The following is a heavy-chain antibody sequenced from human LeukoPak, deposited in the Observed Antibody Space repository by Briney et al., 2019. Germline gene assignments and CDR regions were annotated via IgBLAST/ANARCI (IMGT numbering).Heavy chain of an antibody. CDR3: ARRITAASTYYFDY. V-gene: IGHV3-23*01. Sequence: GGSLRLSCAASGFTFSSHAMNWVRQAPGKGLEWVSSISPNGGNTYYADSVKGRFTISRDNSKNTLYLQMNSLRAEDAAVYYCARRITAASTYYFDYWGQGTLVPVSS. J-gene: IGHJ4*02. CDR2: ISPNGGNT. CDR1: GFTFSSHA. D-gene: IGHD6-25*01.